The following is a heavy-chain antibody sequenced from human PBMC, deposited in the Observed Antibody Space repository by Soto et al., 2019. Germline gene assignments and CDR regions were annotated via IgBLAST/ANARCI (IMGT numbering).Heavy chain of an antibody. J-gene: IGHJ5*02. CDR3: ARRIAVAGTAIDWFDP. V-gene: IGHV5-51*01. CDR1: GYSFTSYW. D-gene: IGHD6-19*01. CDR2: IYPGDSDT. Sequence: GESLKISCKGSGYSFTSYWIGWVRQMPGKGLEWMGIIYPGDSDTRYSPSFQGQVTISADKSISTAYLQWSSLKASDTAMYYCARRIAVAGTAIDWFDPWGQGTLVTVSS.